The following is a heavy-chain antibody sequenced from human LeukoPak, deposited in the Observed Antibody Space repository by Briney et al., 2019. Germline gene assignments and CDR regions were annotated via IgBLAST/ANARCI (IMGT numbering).Heavy chain of an antibody. Sequence: GRSLRLSCTASGFTLGEYALSWVRQAPGKGLEWVGFIINKVYDGTTEYAASVKGRFTISRDDSNRIAYLQMNSLKTEHTAMYYCSSSGYSPSYTYFYMDVWGKGTTVTISS. CDR1: GFTLGEYA. CDR3: SSSGYSPSYTYFYMDV. V-gene: IGHV3-49*04. D-gene: IGHD5-12*01. J-gene: IGHJ6*03. CDR2: IINKVYDGTT.